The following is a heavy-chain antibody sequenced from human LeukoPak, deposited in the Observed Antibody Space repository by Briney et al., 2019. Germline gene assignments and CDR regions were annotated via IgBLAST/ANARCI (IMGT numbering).Heavy chain of an antibody. Sequence: SGGSLRLSCAASGMTFSDAWMSWVRQAPGKGLEWVANINQEGSEKWSVDSVKGRFTISRDNAKNSLYLQMNSLRAEDMALYYCAKGLGAARGTNAFDIWGQGTMVTVSS. CDR3: AKGLGAARGTNAFDI. CDR1: GMTFSDAW. J-gene: IGHJ3*02. D-gene: IGHD6-6*01. CDR2: INQEGSEK. V-gene: IGHV3-7*03.